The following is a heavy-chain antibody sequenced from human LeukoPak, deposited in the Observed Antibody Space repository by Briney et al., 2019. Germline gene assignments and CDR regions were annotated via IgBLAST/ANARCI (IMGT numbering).Heavy chain of an antibody. CDR2: IYYSGST. V-gene: IGHV4-59*01. CDR1: GGSISSYY. CDR3: ARVNYDILTGYYYYGMDV. D-gene: IGHD3-9*01. J-gene: IGHJ6*02. Sequence: PSETLSLTCTVSGGSISSYYWSWIRQPPGKGLEWIGYIYYSGSTNYNPSLKSRVTISVDTSKNQFSLKLSSVTAADTPVYYCARVNYDILTGYYYYGMDVWGQGTTVTVSS.